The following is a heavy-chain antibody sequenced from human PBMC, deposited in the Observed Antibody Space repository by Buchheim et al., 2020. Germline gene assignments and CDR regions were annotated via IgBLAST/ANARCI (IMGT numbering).Heavy chain of an antibody. CDR3: ARGPYCSSTSCYTHGYYYYGMDV. CDR1: GFTFSSYG. CDR2: ICYDGSNK. J-gene: IGHJ6*02. V-gene: IGHV3-33*01. Sequence: QVQLVESGGGVVQPGRSLRLSCAASGFTFSSYGMHWVRQAPGKGLEWVAVICYDGSNKYYADSVKGRFTISRDNSKNPLYLQMNSLRAEDTAVYYCARGPYCSSTSCYTHGYYYYGMDVWGQGTT. D-gene: IGHD2-2*02.